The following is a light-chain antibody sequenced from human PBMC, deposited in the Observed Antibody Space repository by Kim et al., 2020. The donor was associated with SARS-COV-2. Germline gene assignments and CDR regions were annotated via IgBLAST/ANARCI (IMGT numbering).Light chain of an antibody. V-gene: IGKV3-15*01. CDR3: QQYNNWPPEDT. Sequence: IVMTQSPATLSVSPGDRATLSCRASQSVSSNLAWYQQKPGQAPRLLIYGASTRATGIPARFSGSGSGTEFTLTISRLQSEDFAVYYCQQYNNWPPEDTFGQGTKLE. J-gene: IGKJ2*01. CDR2: GAS. CDR1: QSVSSN.